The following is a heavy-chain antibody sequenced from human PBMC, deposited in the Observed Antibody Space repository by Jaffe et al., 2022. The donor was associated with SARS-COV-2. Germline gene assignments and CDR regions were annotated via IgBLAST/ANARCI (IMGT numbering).Heavy chain of an antibody. CDR2: IYYSGST. Sequence: QLQLQESGPGLVKPSETLSLTCTVSGGSISSSSYYWGWIRQPPGKGLEWIGSIYYSGSTYYNPSLKSRVTISVDTSKNQFSLKLSSVTAADTAVYYCARLHIAAAGGGPFDPWGQGTLVTVSS. J-gene: IGHJ5*02. CDR3: ARLHIAAAGGGPFDP. CDR1: GGSISSSSYY. V-gene: IGHV4-39*01. D-gene: IGHD6-13*01.